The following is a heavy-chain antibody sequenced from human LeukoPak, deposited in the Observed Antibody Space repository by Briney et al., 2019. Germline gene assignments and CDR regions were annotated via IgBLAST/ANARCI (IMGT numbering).Heavy chain of an antibody. CDR2: TSTYNT. CDR1: GYTFINHG. CDR3: AKGSSGWSLDF. J-gene: IGHJ4*02. D-gene: IGHD6-19*01. Sequence: GASVKVSCKASGYTFINHGISWVRQAPGQGLEWMGWTSTYNTNYIQKLQGRVTMTTDTSTSTAYMELRGLRSDDTAVYYCAKGSSGWSLDFWGQGTLVTVYS. V-gene: IGHV1-18*01.